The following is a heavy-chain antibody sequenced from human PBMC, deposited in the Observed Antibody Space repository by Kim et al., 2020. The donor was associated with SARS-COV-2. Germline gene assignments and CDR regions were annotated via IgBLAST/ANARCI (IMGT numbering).Heavy chain of an antibody. Sequence: ASVKVSCRTSGYTFSDYRINWVRQAPGQGPVWMGRIRIHNGDTKLAEKFQDRVTMTRDTSTNTAYMELRSLRFDDTALYYCARELLEASTPRRRAMTRGVLRPFDPWGQGTLVIVSS. CDR2: IRIHNGDT. J-gene: IGHJ5*02. CDR1: GYTFSDYR. V-gene: IGHV1-18*01. D-gene: IGHD2-2*01. CDR3: ARELLEASTPRRRAMTRGVLRPFDP.